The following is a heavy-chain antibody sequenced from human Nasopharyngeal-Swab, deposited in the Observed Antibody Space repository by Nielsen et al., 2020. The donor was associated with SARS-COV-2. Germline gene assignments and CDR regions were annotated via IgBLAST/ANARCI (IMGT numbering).Heavy chain of an antibody. CDR2: INQSGNT. CDR1: GGAFTSYY. D-gene: IGHD2-2*01. V-gene: IGHV4-34*01. J-gene: IGHJ6*03. CDR3: ARGLSGVVPAPILGLGPFYSYYYMDV. Sequence: GSLRLNCVVYGGAFTSYYWGWIRQPPGKGLEWMAEINQSGNTHYNPSLKSRVTMSVDTSKNQFSLRLSSVPAADTAVYYCARGLSGVVPAPILGLGPFYSYYYMDVWGKGTTVTVSS.